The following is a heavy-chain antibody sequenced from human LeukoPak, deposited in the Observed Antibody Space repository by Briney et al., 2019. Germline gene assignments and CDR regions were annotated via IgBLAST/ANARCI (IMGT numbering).Heavy chain of an antibody. CDR3: ARPSGSVTIFGVVDYFDY. CDR1: GFTVSSNY. CDR2: IYSGGST. V-gene: IGHV3-53*05. J-gene: IGHJ4*02. D-gene: IGHD3-3*01. Sequence: GGSLRLSCAASGFTVSSNYMSWVRQAPGKGLEWVSVIYSGGSTYYADSVKGRFTISRDNSKNTLYLQLSSLTAEDTAVYYCARPSGSVTIFGVVDYFDYWGQGSLVTVSS.